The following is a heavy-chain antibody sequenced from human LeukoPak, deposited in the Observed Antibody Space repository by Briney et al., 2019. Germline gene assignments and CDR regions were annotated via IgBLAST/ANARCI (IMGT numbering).Heavy chain of an antibody. J-gene: IGHJ4*02. Sequence: PSETLSLTCAVSGYSISSSNWWGWIRQPPGKGLEWIGYIYYSGSIYYNPSLKSRVTMSVDTSKNQFSLKLSSVTAVDTAVYYCARGEGGSYPYYFDYWGQGTLVTVSS. V-gene: IGHV4-28*05. CDR3: ARGEGGSYPYYFDY. D-gene: IGHD1-26*01. CDR1: GYSISSSNW. CDR2: IYYSGSI.